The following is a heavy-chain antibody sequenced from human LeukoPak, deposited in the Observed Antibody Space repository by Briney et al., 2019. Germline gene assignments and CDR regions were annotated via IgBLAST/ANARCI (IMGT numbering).Heavy chain of an antibody. CDR1: GYTFTDYY. Sequence: ASVKVSCKTSGYTFTDYYLHWVRQAPGQGLEWVGWINPNSGNSNYAQNFQGRVTMTRDTSISTAYMELRRLRSDDTALYYCARVYGGATTYNDILTGYRPVDYWGQGTLVTVSS. V-gene: IGHV1-2*02. CDR3: ARVYGGATTYNDILTGYRPVDY. J-gene: IGHJ4*02. CDR2: INPNSGNS. D-gene: IGHD3-9*01.